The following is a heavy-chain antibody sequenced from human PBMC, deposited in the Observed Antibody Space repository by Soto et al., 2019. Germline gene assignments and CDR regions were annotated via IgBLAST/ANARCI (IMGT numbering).Heavy chain of an antibody. CDR1: GFSLSTSGVG. D-gene: IGHD3-10*01. Sequence: QITLKESGPTLVKPTQTLTLTCTFSGFSLSTSGVGVGWIRQPPGKALEWLALIYWDDDKRYSPSLKSRLTITKDTSKNQVVLTMTNMDPVDTATYYCTYSRYTGSGVDYWGQGTLVTVSS. J-gene: IGHJ4*02. CDR2: IYWDDDK. CDR3: TYSRYTGSGVDY. V-gene: IGHV2-5*02.